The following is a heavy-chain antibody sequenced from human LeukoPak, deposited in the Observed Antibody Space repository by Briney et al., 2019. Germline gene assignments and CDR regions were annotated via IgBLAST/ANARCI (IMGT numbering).Heavy chain of an antibody. CDR2: ISSSGSTI. D-gene: IGHD6-13*01. CDR3: ASPWVFAVAFDI. J-gene: IGHJ3*02. Sequence: GGSLRLSCAASGFTFSSYEMNWVRQAPGKGLERVSYISSSGSTIYYADSVRGRFTISREKAKNSLYLQMNSLRAEDTAVYYCASPWVFAVAFDIWGQGTMVTVSS. V-gene: IGHV3-48*03. CDR1: GFTFSSYE.